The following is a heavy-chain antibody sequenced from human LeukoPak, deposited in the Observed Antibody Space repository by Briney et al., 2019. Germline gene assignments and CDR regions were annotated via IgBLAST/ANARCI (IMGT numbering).Heavy chain of an antibody. J-gene: IGHJ3*02. D-gene: IGHD4-17*01. V-gene: IGHV1-46*01. Sequence: ASVKVSCKASGYTFTSYYMHWVRQAPGQGLEWMGIINPSGGSTSYAQKFQGRVTMTRDTSISTAYMELSRLRSDDTAVYYCAREALTTVTSATDAFDIWGQGTMVTVSS. CDR3: AREALTTVTSATDAFDI. CDR1: GYTFTSYY. CDR2: INPSGGST.